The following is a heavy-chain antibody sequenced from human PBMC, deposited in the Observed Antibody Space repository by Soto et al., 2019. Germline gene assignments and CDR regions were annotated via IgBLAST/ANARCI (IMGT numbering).Heavy chain of an antibody. J-gene: IGHJ3*02. V-gene: IGHV1-18*01. Sequence: ASVKVSCKASGYTFTSYGISWVRQAPGQGLEWMGWISAYNGNTNYAQKPQGRVTMTTDTSTSTAYMELRSLRSDDTAVYYCARDLNPNYYYDSSGYYYSAFDIWGQGTMVTVSS. CDR1: GYTFTSYG. D-gene: IGHD3-22*01. CDR3: ARDLNPNYYYDSSGYYYSAFDI. CDR2: ISAYNGNT.